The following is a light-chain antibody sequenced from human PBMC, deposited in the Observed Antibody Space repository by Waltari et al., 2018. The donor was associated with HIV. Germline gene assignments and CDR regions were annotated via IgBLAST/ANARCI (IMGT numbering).Light chain of an antibody. CDR1: SSYIENTY. CDR3: GTWDSSLSAGV. CDR2: ENN. V-gene: IGLV1-51*02. Sequence: QPVLTQPPSVLAAPEQTVTIPCSGSSSYIENTYVSWYQQLPGTAPKLLIFENNKRPSGICDRFSGSKSGTSATLGITGLQTGDEADYYCGTWDSSLSAGVFGGGTKLTVL. J-gene: IGLJ2*01.